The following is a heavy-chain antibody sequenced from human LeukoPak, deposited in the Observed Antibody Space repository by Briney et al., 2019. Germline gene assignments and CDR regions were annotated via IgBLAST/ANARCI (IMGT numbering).Heavy chain of an antibody. J-gene: IGHJ6*03. Sequence: PSETLSLTCTVSGGSISSYYWSWIRQPPGKGLEWIGYIYYSGSTNYNPSLKSRVTISVDTSKNQFSLKLSSVTAADTAVYYCAREGSITMVRGVTYYYYYYMDVWGKGTTVTVSS. CDR3: AREGSITMVRGVTYYYYYYMDV. V-gene: IGHV4-59*01. D-gene: IGHD3-10*01. CDR2: IYYSGST. CDR1: GGSISSYY.